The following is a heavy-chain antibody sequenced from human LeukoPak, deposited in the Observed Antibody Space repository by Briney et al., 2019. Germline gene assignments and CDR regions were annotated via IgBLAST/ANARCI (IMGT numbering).Heavy chain of an antibody. CDR1: GGPFSGYY. CDR3: ARRRYYYYMDV. V-gene: IGHV4-34*01. CDR2: INHSGST. J-gene: IGHJ6*03. Sequence: SETLSLTCAVYGGPFSGYYWSWIRQPPGKGLEWIGEINHSGSTNYNPSLKSRVTISVDTSKNQFSLKLSSVTAADTAVYYCARRRYYYYMDVWGKGTTVTVSS.